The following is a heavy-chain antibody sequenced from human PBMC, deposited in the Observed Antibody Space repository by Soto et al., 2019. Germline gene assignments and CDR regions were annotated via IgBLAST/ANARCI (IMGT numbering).Heavy chain of an antibody. D-gene: IGHD3-9*01. CDR1: GFSLSTSGVG. CDR2: IYWDDSK. J-gene: IGHJ4*02. CDR3: AHKGPEDWPLDY. V-gene: IGHV2-5*02. Sequence: QITLKESGPTLVRPTQPLTLTCAFSGFSLSTSGVGVGWIRQPPGKALEWLAVIYWDDSKHYSPSLRSRLTITKDTSKNQVVITMTNMDPMDTGTYYCAHKGPEDWPLDYWGQGTLVTVSS.